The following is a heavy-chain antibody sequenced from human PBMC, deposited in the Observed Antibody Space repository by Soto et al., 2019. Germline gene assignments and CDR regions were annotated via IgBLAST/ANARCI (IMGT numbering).Heavy chain of an antibody. J-gene: IGHJ6*01. CDR3: AKDSTVTTSLYFYYYGFDV. CDR1: GFTFNHYA. Sequence: GGSLRLSCTASGFTFNHYAMSWVRQAPGKGLEWVSAASGRGGSTKYADSVKGRFIISRDNSNSTLYLQMDSLRGKDTAVYYCAKDSTVTTSLYFYYYGFDVWGQGTTVTVSS. CDR2: ASGRGGST. D-gene: IGHD4-17*01. V-gene: IGHV3-23*01.